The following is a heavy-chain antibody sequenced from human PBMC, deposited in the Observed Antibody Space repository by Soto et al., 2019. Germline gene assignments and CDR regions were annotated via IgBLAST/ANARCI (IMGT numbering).Heavy chain of an antibody. J-gene: IGHJ6*03. V-gene: IGHV1-2*04. Sequence: QVQLVQSGAEVKRPGASVTVSCRSSGDTFNDYYIHWVRQAPGQGLEWMGWINPNGGVTKYAQKFQGWVSMTTDTSIRTVYMQRSRLRSDDTAVYYCARESGGATATLDYYYFYMDVWGTGTTVTVSS. D-gene: IGHD5-12*01. CDR1: GDTFNDYY. CDR3: ARESGGATATLDYYYFYMDV. CDR2: INPNGGVT.